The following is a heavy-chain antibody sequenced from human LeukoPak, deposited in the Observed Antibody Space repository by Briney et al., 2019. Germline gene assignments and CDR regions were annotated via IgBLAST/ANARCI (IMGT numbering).Heavy chain of an antibody. Sequence: ASVKVSCKASGYTFTGYYMHWVRQAPGQGLEWMGWINPNSGGTNYAQKFQGRVTMTRDTSISTAYMELSRPRSDDTAVYYCARDSKVPAAPFDYWGQGTLVTVPS. CDR1: GYTFTGYY. J-gene: IGHJ4*02. V-gene: IGHV1-2*02. CDR2: INPNSGGT. CDR3: ARDSKVPAAPFDY. D-gene: IGHD2-2*01.